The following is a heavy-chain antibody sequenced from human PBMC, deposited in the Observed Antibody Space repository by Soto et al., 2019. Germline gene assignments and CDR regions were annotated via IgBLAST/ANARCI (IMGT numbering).Heavy chain of an antibody. CDR1: GFTFSSYG. D-gene: IGHD2-15*01. V-gene: IGHV3-33*01. CDR2: IWYDGSNK. J-gene: IGHJ6*02. Sequence: QVQLVESGGGVVQPGRSLRLSCAASGFTFSSYGMHWVRQAPDKGLEWVAVIWYDGSNKYYADSVKGRFTISRDNSKNTLYLQMNSLRAEDTAVYYCASEYCSGGRCYYYGMDVWGQGTGVTVSS. CDR3: ASEYCSGGRCYYYGMDV.